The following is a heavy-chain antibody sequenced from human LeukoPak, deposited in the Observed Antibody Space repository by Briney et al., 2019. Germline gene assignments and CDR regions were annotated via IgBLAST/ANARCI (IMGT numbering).Heavy chain of an antibody. D-gene: IGHD3-10*01. J-gene: IGHJ4*02. CDR2: IYYSGST. V-gene: IGHV4-61*05. CDR3: ASAPYGSGSYAE. CDR1: GGSISSSSYY. Sequence: PSETLSLTCTVSGGSISSSSYYWGWIRQPPGKGLEWIGYIYYSGSTNYNPSLKSRVTISVDTSKNQFSLKLSSVTAADTAVYYCASAPYGSGSYAEWGQGTLVTVSS.